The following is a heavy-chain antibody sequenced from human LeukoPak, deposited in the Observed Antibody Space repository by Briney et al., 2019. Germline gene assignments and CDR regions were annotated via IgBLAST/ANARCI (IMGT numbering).Heavy chain of an antibody. Sequence: GRSLRLSCAASGFTFSSTAMSWVREAPGKGLGWVSGISGSGVSTYYADSVKGRLTISRDNSKNTLYLQMNSLKAEDSDVYYRARCFQVASVGGSLLQWGEGPVVPVSS. CDR1: GFTFSSTA. CDR2: ISGSGVST. CDR3: ARCFQVASVGGSLLQ. J-gene: IGHJ4*02. V-gene: IGHV3-23*01. D-gene: IGHD2-15*01.